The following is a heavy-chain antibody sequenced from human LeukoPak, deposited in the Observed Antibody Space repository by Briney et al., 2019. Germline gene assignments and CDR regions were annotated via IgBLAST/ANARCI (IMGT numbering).Heavy chain of an antibody. V-gene: IGHV3-33*01. Sequence: GGSLRLSCAASGFTFRRYGMHWVRKAPGKGLELVVVIWYDGSNKYYADSVKGRFAISRDNSKNTLYLQMNSLRAEDTAVYYCASDYGGNSASFFDYWGQGTLVTVSS. J-gene: IGHJ4*02. CDR3: ASDYGGNSASFFDY. CDR2: IWYDGSNK. CDR1: GFTFRRYG. D-gene: IGHD4-23*01.